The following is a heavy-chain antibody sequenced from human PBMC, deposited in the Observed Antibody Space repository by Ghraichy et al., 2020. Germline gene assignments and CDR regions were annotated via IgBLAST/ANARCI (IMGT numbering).Heavy chain of an antibody. CDR3: ARDQSSGSGSYYNEPHYYGMDV. J-gene: IGHJ6*02. Sequence: GGSLRLSCAASGFTFSSYWMSWVRQAPGKGLEWVANIKQDGSEKYYVDSVKGRFTNSRDNAKNSLYLQMNSLRAEDTAVYYCARDQSSGSGSYYNEPHYYGMDVWGQGTTVTVSS. V-gene: IGHV3-7*03. CDR2: IKQDGSEK. CDR1: GFTFSSYW. D-gene: IGHD3-10*01.